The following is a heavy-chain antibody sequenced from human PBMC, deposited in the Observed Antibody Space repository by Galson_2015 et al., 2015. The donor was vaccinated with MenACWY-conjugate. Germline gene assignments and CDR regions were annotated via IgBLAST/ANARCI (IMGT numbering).Heavy chain of an antibody. V-gene: IGHV4-34*01. CDR3: ARGRTIGIYYYSMDV. Sequence: ETLSLTCTVYDGSFSGYYWTWIRQPPGKGLEWLGEITRSGSTNYNPSLKSRVTISVDTSKNQLSLKLSSVTAADTAVYYRARGRTIGIYYYSMDVWGQGTTVTVSS. CDR1: DGSFSGYY. CDR2: ITRSGST. D-gene: IGHD3-9*01. J-gene: IGHJ6*02.